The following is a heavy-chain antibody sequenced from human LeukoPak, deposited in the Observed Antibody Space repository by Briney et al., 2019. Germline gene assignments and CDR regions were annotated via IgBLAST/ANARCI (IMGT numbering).Heavy chain of an antibody. CDR1: GYTFTDYY. D-gene: IGHD4-17*01. J-gene: IGHJ4*02. CDR2: INPNSGGA. CDR3: ARTLTTATWDF. Sequence: AASVKVSCKASGYTFTDYYFNWVRQAPGQGLEWMGWINPNSGGAHYAQSFQDRVTMTRDTSINTAYMEVSRLRSDDTAVYYCARTLTTATWDFWGQGTLVTVSS. V-gene: IGHV1-2*02.